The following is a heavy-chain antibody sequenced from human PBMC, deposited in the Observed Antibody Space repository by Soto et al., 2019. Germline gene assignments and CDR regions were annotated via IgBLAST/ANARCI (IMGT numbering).Heavy chain of an antibody. CDR2: MNPNSGNT. CDR1: GYTFTSYD. D-gene: IGHD3-3*01. V-gene: IGHV1-8*01. J-gene: IGHJ6*02. CDR3: ARTYCLVGVFTKAHYYGMDV. Sequence: QVQLVQSGAEVKKPGASVKVSCKASGYTFTSYDINWVRQATGQGLEWMGWMNPNSGNTGYAQKFQGRVTMTRNTSISTAYMELSSLRAEDTAVYYWARTYCLVGVFTKAHYYGMDVWGQGTTVTVSS.